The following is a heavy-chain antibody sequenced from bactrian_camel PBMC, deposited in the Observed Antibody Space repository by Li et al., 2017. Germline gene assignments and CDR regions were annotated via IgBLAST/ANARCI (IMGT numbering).Heavy chain of an antibody. CDR1: GVTVTANC. CDR3: AGRRGFEYRLPPLIPDEYNI. D-gene: IGHD4*01. CDR2: IDPVFNRT. Sequence: HVQLVESGGGSVEAGGPLRLSCVASGVTVTANCMGWFRQAPGKEREGVAAIDPVFNRTYYDDSVKDRFTVSNDNAKNILYLQMNSLKPEDTAMYYCAGRRGFEYRLPPLIPDEYNIWGQGTQVTVS. V-gene: IGHV3S54*01. J-gene: IGHJ4*01.